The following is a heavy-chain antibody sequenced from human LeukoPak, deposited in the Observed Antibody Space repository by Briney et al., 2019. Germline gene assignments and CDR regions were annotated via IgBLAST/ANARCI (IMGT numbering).Heavy chain of an antibody. D-gene: IGHD3-22*01. CDR1: GYTFTSYY. CDR3: ARDLTHRRNYDNSGYQIVPAF. Sequence: GASVKVSCKASGYTFTSYYMHWVRQAPGQGLEWMGLINPTGGSTGYAQKLQGRVTMTTDTSTSTAHMELTSLRSDDTAVYYCARDLTHRRNYDNSGYQIVPAFWGQGTRVTVSS. CDR2: INPTGGST. J-gene: IGHJ4*02. V-gene: IGHV1-46*01.